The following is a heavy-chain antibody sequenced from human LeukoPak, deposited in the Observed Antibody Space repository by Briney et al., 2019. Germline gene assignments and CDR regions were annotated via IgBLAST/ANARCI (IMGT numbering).Heavy chain of an antibody. J-gene: IGHJ6*03. D-gene: IGHD2-2*01. V-gene: IGHV3-7*01. CDR1: GFTFSSYW. CDR3: ARIGVVVPAANYYYYYMDV. CDR2: IKQEGSEK. Sequence: GGSLRLSCLASGFTFSSYWMSWVRQPPGRGREWVGNIKQEGSEKYYVDSVKGRFTISRDNSKNSLYLQMNSLRAEDTAVYYCARIGVVVPAANYYYYYMDVWGKGTTVTVSS.